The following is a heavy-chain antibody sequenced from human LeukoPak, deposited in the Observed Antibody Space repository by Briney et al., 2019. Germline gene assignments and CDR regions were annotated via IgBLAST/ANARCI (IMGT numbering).Heavy chain of an antibody. V-gene: IGHV3-33*01. CDR3: ARGFLRGYCSGGSCYPRS. J-gene: IGHJ5*02. CDR1: GFTFSSYG. D-gene: IGHD2-15*01. CDR2: IWYDGSNK. Sequence: GGSPRLSCAASGFTFSSYGMHWVRQAPGKGLEWVAVIWYDGSNKYYADSVKGRLTISRDNSKNTLYLQMNSLRAEDTAVYYCARGFLRGYCSGGSCYPRSWGQGTLVTVSS.